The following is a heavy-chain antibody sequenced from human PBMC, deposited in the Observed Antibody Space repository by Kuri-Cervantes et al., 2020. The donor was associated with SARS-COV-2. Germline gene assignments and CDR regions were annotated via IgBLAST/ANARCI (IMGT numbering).Heavy chain of an antibody. Sequence: GESLKISCAASGFTFSSYAMHWVRQAPGKGLEWVAVISYDGSNKYYADSVKGRFTISRDNSKNTLYLQMNSLRAEDTAVYYCARLSRRYCSSTSCTPYYFDYWGQGTLVTVSS. CDR1: GFTFSSYA. V-gene: IGHV3-30-3*01. D-gene: IGHD2-2*01. J-gene: IGHJ4*02. CDR2: ISYDGSNK. CDR3: ARLSRRYCSSTSCTPYYFDY.